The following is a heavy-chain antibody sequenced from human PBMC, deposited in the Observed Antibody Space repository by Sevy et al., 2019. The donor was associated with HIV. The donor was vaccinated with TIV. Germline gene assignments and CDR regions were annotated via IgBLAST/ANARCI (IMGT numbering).Heavy chain of an antibody. D-gene: IGHD3-16*01. CDR1: GGSFSGYY. CDR2: INHGGTT. V-gene: IGHV4-34*01. J-gene: IGHJ4*02. CDR3: ARGGGNYGRDY. Sequence: SETLSLTCAVYGGSFSGYYWNWIRQPPGKGLEWIGEINHGGTTNYNPSLKSRVTISIDTSRNQFSLKLSSVTAADTAVYYCARGGGNYGRDYWGQGALVTVSS.